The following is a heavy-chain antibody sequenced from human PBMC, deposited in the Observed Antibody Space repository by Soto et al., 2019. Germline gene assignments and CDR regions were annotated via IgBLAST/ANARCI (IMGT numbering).Heavy chain of an antibody. D-gene: IGHD3-22*01. CDR2: IYHSGST. CDR1: GGSISSGGYS. V-gene: IGHV4-30-2*01. CDR3: AREYYYDSSGYSSGMNV. J-gene: IGHJ6*02. Sequence: QLQLQESGSGLVKPSQTLSLTCAVSGGSISSGGYSWSWIRQPPGKGLEWIGYIYHSGSTYYNPSLKSRVTISVVRSKNQFSLKLSSVTAADTAVYYCAREYYYDSSGYSSGMNVWGQGTTVTVSS.